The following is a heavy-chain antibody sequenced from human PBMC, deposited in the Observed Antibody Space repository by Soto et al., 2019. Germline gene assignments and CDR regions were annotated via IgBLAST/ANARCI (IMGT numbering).Heavy chain of an antibody. CDR1: GFTFGDSY. V-gene: IGHV3-11*01. J-gene: IGHJ4*02. D-gene: IGHD3-22*01. CDR2: ISGSGFTI. Sequence: GGSLRLSCAGSGFTFGDSYMSWIRQAPGKGLEWVSYISGSGFTIYYADSVKGRFTISRDNAKNSVLLQMNSLRAEDTAVYYCARVVDSGYYPDYWGQGTLVTVSS. CDR3: ARVVDSGYYPDY.